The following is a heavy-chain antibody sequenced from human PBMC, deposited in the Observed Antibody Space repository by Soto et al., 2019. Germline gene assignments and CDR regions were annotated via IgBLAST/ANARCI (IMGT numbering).Heavy chain of an antibody. CDR3: ARDGGRHCGGIDY. Sequence: QVQLVQSGAEVKKPGSSVKVSCKASGGTFSSYSINWVRQAPGQGLEWMGEIIPIFGTANYAQKFQGRVTITADESTSTAYLWLSSLRSEDTAVYYCARDGGRHCGGIDYWGQGTLVTVSS. D-gene: IGHD1-26*01. V-gene: IGHV1-69*01. CDR1: GGTFSSYS. J-gene: IGHJ4*02. CDR2: IIPIFGTA.